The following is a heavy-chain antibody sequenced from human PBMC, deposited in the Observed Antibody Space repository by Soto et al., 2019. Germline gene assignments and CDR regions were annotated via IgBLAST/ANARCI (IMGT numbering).Heavy chain of an antibody. CDR3: ARDARGPSLGQLVGNAFYI. V-gene: IGHV6-1*01. Sequence: QSQTLSLTCAISGDSVSSNSAAWNWIRQSPSRGLEWLGRTYYRSKWYNDYAVSVKSRITINPDTSKNLFYLQLNSVTPEDSAVYYCARDARGPSLGQLVGNAFYIWGQGTMVTVSS. D-gene: IGHD6-6*01. J-gene: IGHJ3*02. CDR1: GDSVSSNSAA. CDR2: TYYRSKWYN.